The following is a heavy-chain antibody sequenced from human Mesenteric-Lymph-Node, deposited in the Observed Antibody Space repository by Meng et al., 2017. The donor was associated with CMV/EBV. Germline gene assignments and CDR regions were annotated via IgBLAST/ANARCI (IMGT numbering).Heavy chain of an antibody. J-gene: IGHJ6*02. CDR1: GFTFNNYW. CDR2: INSAGTYT. CDR3: ARGDDFWSGYYTTWFYYYYGMDV. V-gene: IGHV3-74*03. D-gene: IGHD3-3*01. Sequence: GESLKISCAASGFTFNNYWMHWVRQAPGKGLVWVSRINSAGTYTTYADSVKGRFTISRDNAKNTLYLQMNSLRAEDTAVYYCARGDDFWSGYYTTWFYYYYGMDVWGQGTTVTVSS.